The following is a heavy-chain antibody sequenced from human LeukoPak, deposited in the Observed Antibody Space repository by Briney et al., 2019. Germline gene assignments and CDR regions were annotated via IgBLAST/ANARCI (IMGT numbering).Heavy chain of an antibody. Sequence: SETLSLTCAVYGGSFSGYYWSWIRQPPGKGLEGIGEINHSGSTNYNPSLKSRVTISVDTSKNQFSLKLSSVTAADTAVYYCARGQPGITMVRGPYWFDPWGQGTLVTVSS. D-gene: IGHD3-10*01. V-gene: IGHV4-34*01. CDR2: INHSGST. CDR3: ARGQPGITMVRGPYWFDP. CDR1: GGSFSGYY. J-gene: IGHJ5*02.